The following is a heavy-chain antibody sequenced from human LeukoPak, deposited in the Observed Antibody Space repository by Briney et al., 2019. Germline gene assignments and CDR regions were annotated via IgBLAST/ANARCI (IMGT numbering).Heavy chain of an antibody. J-gene: IGHJ2*01. CDR2: INHSGST. CDR3: ARAARQGFTMIVVPFFYFDL. D-gene: IGHD3-22*01. Sequence: SQTLSLTCTVSGGSISSGASDWGWIRQHPKRGLEWVGYINHSGSTYYNPSLGSRVTMSVDTSKNQFSLKLSSVTAADSAVYYCARAARQGFTMIVVPFFYFDLWGRGALVTVSS. CDR1: GGSISSGASD. V-gene: IGHV4-31*03.